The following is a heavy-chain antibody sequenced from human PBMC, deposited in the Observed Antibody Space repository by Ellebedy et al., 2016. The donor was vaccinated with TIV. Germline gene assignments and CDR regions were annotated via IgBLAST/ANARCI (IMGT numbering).Heavy chain of an antibody. CDR1: GFTFSNSN. V-gene: IGHV3-48*02. J-gene: IGHJ2*01. D-gene: IGHD5-18*01. CDR2: ISTGSRNI. CDR3: ARDGAYNYDTYWYFDL. Sequence: GGSLRLSCEASGFTFSNSNLNWVRQAPGKGLEWVSYISTGSRNIYYADSVKGRFTISRDNAKNSLYLHMNSLRDEDTAVYYCARDGAYNYDTYWYFDLWGRGTLVTVSS.